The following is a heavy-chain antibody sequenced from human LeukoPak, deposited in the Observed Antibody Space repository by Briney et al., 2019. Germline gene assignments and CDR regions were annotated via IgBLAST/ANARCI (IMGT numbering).Heavy chain of an antibody. CDR1: XYTFADYY. Sequence: ASVKXXXKASXYTFADYYIHWVRQAPGQGREWMGWINPNSGGTNYAQKFQGRVTISRETCIRKDYMEVRRLREGDRALYYCAREPVVLVPAAIFNWFDPWGQGTLVTVSS. CDR3: AREPVVLVPAAIFNWFDP. D-gene: IGHD2-2*02. J-gene: IGHJ5*02. V-gene: IGHV1-2*02. CDR2: INPNSGGT.